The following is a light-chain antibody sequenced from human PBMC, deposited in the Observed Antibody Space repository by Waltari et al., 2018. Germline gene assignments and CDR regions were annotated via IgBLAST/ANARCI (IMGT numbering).Light chain of an antibody. V-gene: IGKV1-39*01. CDR2: AAS. CDR1: QRISTH. Sequence: DIQMTQSASSLSASVGDRVTITCRASQRISTHLNLYTQKPGKAPKLLIFAASSLQSGVPSRFRGSASGRDFTLIISSLQPEYFATYYCQQTYSHFRTFGQGTKVEIK. CDR3: QQTYSHFRT. J-gene: IGKJ1*01.